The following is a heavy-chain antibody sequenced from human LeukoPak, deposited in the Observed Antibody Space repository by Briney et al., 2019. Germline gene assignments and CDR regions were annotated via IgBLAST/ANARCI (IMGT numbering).Heavy chain of an antibody. CDR2: ISGGGDSP. Sequence: PGGSLRLSCAASGFTFSSYAMSWVRQAPGKGLEWVSIISGGGDSPYYADSVKGRFTIARDNSKNTLYLQMNSLRVEVTAVYYCAREIGQLDYWGQGTLVTVSS. D-gene: IGHD2/OR15-2a*01. V-gene: IGHV3-23*01. J-gene: IGHJ4*02. CDR1: GFTFSSYA. CDR3: AREIGQLDY.